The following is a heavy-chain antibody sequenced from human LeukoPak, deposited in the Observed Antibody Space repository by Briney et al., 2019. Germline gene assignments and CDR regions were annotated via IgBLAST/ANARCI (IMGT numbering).Heavy chain of an antibody. J-gene: IGHJ5*02. CDR1: GFTFSSYG. CDR3: AKAGPYCSGGSCFPGAT. D-gene: IGHD2-15*01. Sequence: GGSLRLSCAASGFTFSSYGMHWVRQAPGKGLEWLAFIRYDGSNKYYADSVKGRFTISRDNSKNTLYLQMNSLRAEDTAVYYCAKAGPYCSGGSCFPGATWGQGTLVTVSS. V-gene: IGHV3-30*02. CDR2: IRYDGSNK.